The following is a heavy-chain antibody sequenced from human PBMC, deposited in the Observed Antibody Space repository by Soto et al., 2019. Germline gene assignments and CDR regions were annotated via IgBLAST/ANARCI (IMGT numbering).Heavy chain of an antibody. CDR1: GVTFSGYT. Sequence: PGGSVRLSCAASGVTFSGYTMKWVRQAPGKGLEWVSSIDSSSRYIYYADSVKGRFTISRDNAQNSLFLQMNSLRADDTAVYYSARATTTARTRASGVYYWGQGTLFT. V-gene: IGHV3-21*01. CDR2: IDSSSRYI. CDR3: ARATTTARTRASGVYY. D-gene: IGHD6-6*01. J-gene: IGHJ4*02.